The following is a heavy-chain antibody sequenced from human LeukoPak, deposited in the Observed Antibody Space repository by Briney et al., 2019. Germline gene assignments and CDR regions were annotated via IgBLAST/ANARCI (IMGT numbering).Heavy chain of an antibody. CDR2: IHPNSGGI. CDR1: GYTFTDYY. V-gene: IGHV1-2*02. Sequence: VASVKLSFKASGYTFTDYYMNWVRQAPGQGLEWMGWIHPNSGGIKYAQKFQGRVTMTRDTSISTAYMELSGLTSDDTAVYYCGRKSANRKTSEFDYWGQGTLVTVSS. J-gene: IGHJ4*02. CDR3: GRKSANRKTSEFDY. D-gene: IGHD1-14*01.